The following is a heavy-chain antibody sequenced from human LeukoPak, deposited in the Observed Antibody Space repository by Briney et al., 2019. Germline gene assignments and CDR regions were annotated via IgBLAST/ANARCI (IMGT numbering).Heavy chain of an antibody. CDR3: ARELAEWVRGIAGGKIDY. J-gene: IGHJ4*02. CDR2: ISSSSSYI. D-gene: IGHD6-13*01. Sequence: GGSLRLSCAASGFTFSSYSMNWVRQALGKGLEWVSSISSSSSYIYYADSVKGRFTISRDNAKNSLYLQMNSLRAEDTAVYYCARELAEWVRGIAGGKIDYWGQGTLVTVSS. V-gene: IGHV3-21*01. CDR1: GFTFSSYS.